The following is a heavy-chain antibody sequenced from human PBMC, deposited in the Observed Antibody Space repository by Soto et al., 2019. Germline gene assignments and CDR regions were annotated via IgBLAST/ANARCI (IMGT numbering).Heavy chain of an antibody. V-gene: IGHV2-5*02. D-gene: IGHD3-22*01. CDR1: GFSLSTSGVG. CDR3: AHDSVAYYGFDY. J-gene: IGHJ4*02. CDR2: IYWDDDK. Sequence: QITLKESGPTLVKPTQTLTLTCTFSGFSLSTSGVGVGWIRQPPGKALEWLALIYWDDDKRYNPSLKSRLTITKDTSKNQVVLTMTNMDPVDTATYYCAHDSVAYYGFDYWGQGTLFTVSS.